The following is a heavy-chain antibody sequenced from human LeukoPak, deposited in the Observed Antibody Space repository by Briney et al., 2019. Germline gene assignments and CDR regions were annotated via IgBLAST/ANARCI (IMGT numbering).Heavy chain of an antibody. CDR3: ARNPHYYDSSGYYSIPDY. CDR1: GGSISSYY. V-gene: IGHV4-59*08. Sequence: SETLSLTCTVSGGSISSYYWSWVRQPPGKGLEWIGYIYYSGSTNYNPSLKSRVTISVDTSKNQFSLKLSSVTAADTAVYYCARNPHYYDSSGYYSIPDYWGQGTLVTVSS. D-gene: IGHD3-22*01. CDR2: IYYSGST. J-gene: IGHJ4*02.